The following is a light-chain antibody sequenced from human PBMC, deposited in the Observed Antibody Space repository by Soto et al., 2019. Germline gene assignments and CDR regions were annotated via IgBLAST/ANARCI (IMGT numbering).Light chain of an antibody. CDR3: QQYNSYPLT. CDR1: QSISSW. CDR2: KAT. V-gene: IGKV1-5*03. Sequence: DIQMTQSPSTLSASVGDRVTITGRASQSISSWLAWYQQKPGKAPKPLIYKATSLESGVPSRFSGSGSGTEFTLTISSLQPDDFATYYCQQYNSYPLTFGQGTKVDI. J-gene: IGKJ1*01.